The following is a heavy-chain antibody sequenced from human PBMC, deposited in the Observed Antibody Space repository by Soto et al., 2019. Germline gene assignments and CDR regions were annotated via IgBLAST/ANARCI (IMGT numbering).Heavy chain of an antibody. CDR2: IYNSGST. J-gene: IGHJ5*02. D-gene: IGHD2-15*01. CDR1: GGSISSGDYY. CDR3: ARDRCSGGTCSGNWFDP. V-gene: IGHV4-30-4*01. Sequence: SETLSLTCTASGGSISSGDYYWSWIRQPPGKGLEWIGYIYNSGSTNYNPSLKSRVTISVDTSKNQFSLKLTSVTAADTAVYYCARDRCSGGTCSGNWFDPWGQGTLVTVSS.